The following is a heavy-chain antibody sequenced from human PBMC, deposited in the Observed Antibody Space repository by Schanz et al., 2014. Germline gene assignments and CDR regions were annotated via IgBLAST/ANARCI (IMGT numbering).Heavy chain of an antibody. CDR2: ISGSGGST. CDR3: AKAADWPVTRFDP. CDR1: GFTFSSYA. D-gene: IGHD3-9*01. Sequence: VQLVESGGGVVQPGRSLRLSCAASGFTFSSYAMSWVRQAPGKGLEWVSAISGSGGSTYYADSVKGRFTISRDNSKNTLYLQMSSLRADDTAVYYCAKAADWPVTRFDPWGQGTLVTVSS. J-gene: IGHJ5*02. V-gene: IGHV3-23*04.